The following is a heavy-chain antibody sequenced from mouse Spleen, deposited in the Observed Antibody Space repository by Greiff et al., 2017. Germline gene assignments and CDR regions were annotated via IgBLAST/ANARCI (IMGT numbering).Heavy chain of an antibody. CDR1: GYTFTDYN. CDR2: INPNNGGT. D-gene: IGHD2-12*01. CDR3: ARSSYYSYDVEAWFAY. V-gene: IGHV1-18*01. J-gene: IGHJ3*01. Sequence: EVQLQQSGPELVKPGASVKIPCKASGYTFTDYNMDWVKQSHGKSLEWIGDINPNNGGTIYNQKFKGKATLTVDKSSSTAYMELRSLTSEDTAVYYCARSSYYSYDVEAWFAYWGQGTLVTVSA.